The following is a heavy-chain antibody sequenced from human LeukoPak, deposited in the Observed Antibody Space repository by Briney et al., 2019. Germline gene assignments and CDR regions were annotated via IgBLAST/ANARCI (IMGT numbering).Heavy chain of an antibody. J-gene: IGHJ4*02. V-gene: IGHV3-23*01. CDR1: GFTFSSYA. CDR3: AKGPGICSSTSCYTVDY. D-gene: IGHD2-2*02. Sequence: GGSLRLSCAASGFTFSSYAMSWVRQAPGKGLEWVSAISGSGGSTYYADSVKGRFTISRDNSKNTLYLQMSSLRAEDTAVYYCAKGPGICSSTSCYTVDYWAREPWSPSPQ. CDR2: ISGSGGST.